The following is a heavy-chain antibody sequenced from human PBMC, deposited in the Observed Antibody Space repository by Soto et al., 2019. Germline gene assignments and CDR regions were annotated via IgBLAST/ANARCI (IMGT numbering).Heavy chain of an antibody. Sequence: QVQLQESGPGLVKPSETLSLTCTVSGGSISSYYWSWIRQPPGKGLEWIGYIYYSGSTNYNPSLKSRVTISVDTSKNQFSLKLSSVTAADTAVYYCARDIADYFDYWGQGTLVTVSS. CDR1: GGSISSYY. D-gene: IGHD6-13*01. CDR2: IYYSGST. CDR3: ARDIADYFDY. J-gene: IGHJ4*02. V-gene: IGHV4-59*01.